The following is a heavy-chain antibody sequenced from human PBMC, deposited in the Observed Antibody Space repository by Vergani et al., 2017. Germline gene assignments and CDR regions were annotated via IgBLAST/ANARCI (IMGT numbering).Heavy chain of an antibody. J-gene: IGHJ3*01. CDR3: ARAAILVSGGGGTLDL. CDR1: GFSFSNYY. D-gene: IGHD2-8*02. Sequence: QLLESGGGLIQPGGSLRLSCAASGFSFSNYYMTWIRQAPGKGLEWVSYISGSGSSIFYADSVKGRFTISRDNADNSLYLQMNSLRAEDTAVYYCARAAILVSGGGGTLDLWGQGTMVTLSP. CDR2: ISGSGSSI. V-gene: IGHV3-11*04.